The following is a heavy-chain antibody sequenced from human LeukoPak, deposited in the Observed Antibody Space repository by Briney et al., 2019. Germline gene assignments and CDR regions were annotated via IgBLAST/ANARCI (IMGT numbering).Heavy chain of an antibody. V-gene: IGHV3-7*04. CDR3: AGDFRNSGWGHDY. D-gene: IGHD6-19*01. CDR1: GFMFSGYW. CDR2: INQDGSEK. Sequence: GGSLRLSCAASGFMFSGYWMSWVRQAPGKGLEWVANINQDGSEKYYVDSVKGRFTISRDNAKNSLYLQMNTLRAEDTAVYYCAGDFRNSGWGHDYWGQATLVTVSS. J-gene: IGHJ4*02.